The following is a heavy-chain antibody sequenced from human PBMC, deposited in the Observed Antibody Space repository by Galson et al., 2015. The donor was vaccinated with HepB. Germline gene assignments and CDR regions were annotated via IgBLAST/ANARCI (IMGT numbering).Heavy chain of an antibody. V-gene: IGHV2-5*02. CDR3: AQVLAYDFWSGYRGYFDY. D-gene: IGHD3-3*01. CDR2: IYWDDDK. Sequence: PALVKPTQTLTLTCTFSAFSLTTSGVGVGWIRQPPGKALEWLALIYWDDDKCYSPSLRTRLTITKDTPKNQVVLIMTNMDPVDTATYYCAQVLAYDFWSGYRGYFDYWGQGTLVTVSS. CDR1: AFSLTTSGVG. J-gene: IGHJ4*02.